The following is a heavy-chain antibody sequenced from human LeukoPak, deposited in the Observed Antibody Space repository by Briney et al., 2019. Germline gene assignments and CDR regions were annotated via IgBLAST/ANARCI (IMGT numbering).Heavy chain of an antibody. J-gene: IGHJ2*01. CDR1: GFTFSSYD. CDR3: AREGSSVRVGATWDWYFDL. V-gene: IGHV3-13*04. D-gene: IGHD1-26*01. CDR2: IGTGGDT. Sequence: PGGSLRLSCAASGFTFSSYDMHWVRQVPGKGLEWVSAIGTGGDTYYPGSVKGRFTISRDNAKNSLYLQMNGLRAGDTAVYFCAREGSSVRVGATWDWYFDLWGRGTLVTVSS.